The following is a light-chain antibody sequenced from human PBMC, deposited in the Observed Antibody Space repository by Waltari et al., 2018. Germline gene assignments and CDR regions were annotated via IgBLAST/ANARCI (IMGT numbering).Light chain of an antibody. V-gene: IGLV3-1*01. CDR2: EDV. CDR3: QAWDSGVAGV. Sequence: SYDLIQSPSVSVSPGQTATITCSGDELEKKYVCWYQQKPGQSPFLVIYEDVRRPSEIPQRFSGSNSGNTATLTISGTQPMDEADYYCQAWDSGVAGVFGTGTKVTVL. J-gene: IGLJ1*01. CDR1: ELEKKY.